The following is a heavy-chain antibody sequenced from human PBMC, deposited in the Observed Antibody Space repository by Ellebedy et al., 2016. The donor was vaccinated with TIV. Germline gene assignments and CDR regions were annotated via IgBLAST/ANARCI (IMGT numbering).Heavy chain of an antibody. Sequence: SETLSLTXAVYVGSFSGYYWSWIRQPPGKGLEWIGEINHSGSTNYNPSLKSRVTISVDTSKNQFSLKLSSVTAADTAVYYCARSVAVAGPFDYWGQGTLVTVSS. D-gene: IGHD6-19*01. V-gene: IGHV4-34*01. J-gene: IGHJ4*02. CDR2: INHSGST. CDR3: ARSVAVAGPFDY. CDR1: VGSFSGYY.